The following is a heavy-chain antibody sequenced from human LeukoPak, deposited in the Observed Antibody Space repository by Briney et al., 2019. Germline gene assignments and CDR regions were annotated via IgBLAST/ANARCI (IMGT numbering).Heavy chain of an antibody. CDR1: GYTFTSYA. CDR2: INAGNGNT. J-gene: IGHJ4*02. V-gene: IGHV1-3*01. CDR3: ARDRSPYPLIAEGSYDY. Sequence: ASVKVSCKASGYTFTSYAMHWVRQAPGQRLEWMGWINAGNGNTKYSQKFRGRVTITRDTSASTAYMELSSLRSEDTAVYYCARDRSPYPLIAEGSYDYWGQGTLVTVSS. D-gene: IGHD6-13*01.